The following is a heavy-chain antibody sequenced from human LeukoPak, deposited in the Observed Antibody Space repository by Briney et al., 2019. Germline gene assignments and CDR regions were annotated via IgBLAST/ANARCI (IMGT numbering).Heavy chain of an antibody. CDR2: MYTSGNT. V-gene: IGHV3-53*01. CDR3: VRVSGSYSFAFDF. CDR1: GLTVSSNY. D-gene: IGHD1-26*01. J-gene: IGHJ4*02. Sequence: PGGSLRLSCAASGLTVSSNYMSWVRQAPGKGLEWVSVMYTSGNTYYAVSVKGRFTISRDNSKNTLYLQMNSLRAEDTAVYYCVRVSGSYSFAFDFWGQGTLVTVSS.